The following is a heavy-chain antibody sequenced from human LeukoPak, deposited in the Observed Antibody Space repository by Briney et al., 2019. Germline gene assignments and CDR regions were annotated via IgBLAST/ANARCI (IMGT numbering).Heavy chain of an antibody. CDR3: ARDLRGGGVVTQSYAFDI. D-gene: IGHD4-23*01. CDR1: GYSFTSYA. J-gene: IGHJ3*02. V-gene: IGHV1-3*01. CDR2: INGANDNT. Sequence: ASVKVSCKASGYSFTSYAMHWVRQAPGQRLEWMGWINGANDNTKYSQKFQGRVTIARDTSASTAYMELSRLRSEDTAVYYCARDLRGGGVVTQSYAFDIWGQGTMVTVSS.